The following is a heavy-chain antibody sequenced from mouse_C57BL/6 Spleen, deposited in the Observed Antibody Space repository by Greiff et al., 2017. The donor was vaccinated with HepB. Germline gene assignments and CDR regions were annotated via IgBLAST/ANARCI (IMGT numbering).Heavy chain of an antibody. V-gene: IGHV3-6*01. J-gene: IGHJ4*01. CDR2: ISYDGSN. CDR1: GYSITSGYY. Sequence: EVKLQESGPGLVKPSQSLSLTCSVTGYSITSGYYWNWIRQFPGNKLEWMGYISYDGSNNYNPSLKNRISITRDTSKNQFFLKLNSVTTEDTATYYCARSGGAMDYWGQGTSVTVSS. D-gene: IGHD3-1*01. CDR3: ARSGGAMDY.